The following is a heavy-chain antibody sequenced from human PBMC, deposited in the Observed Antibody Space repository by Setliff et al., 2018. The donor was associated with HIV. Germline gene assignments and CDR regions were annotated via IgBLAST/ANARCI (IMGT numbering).Heavy chain of an antibody. V-gene: IGHV1-24*01. CDR1: GYSLTSYY. D-gene: IGHD3-22*01. Sequence: GASVKVSCKASGYSLTSYYMHWVRQAPGKGLEWMGGFDPEDGETIYAQKFQGRVTMTEDTSTDTAYVELYSLTSEDTAVYYCARTLTYYFDGSFSSGPADYWGLGTLVTVSS. CDR3: ARTLTYYFDGSFSSGPADY. CDR2: FDPEDGET. J-gene: IGHJ4*02.